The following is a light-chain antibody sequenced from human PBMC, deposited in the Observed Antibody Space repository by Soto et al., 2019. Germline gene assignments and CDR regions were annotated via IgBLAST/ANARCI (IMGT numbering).Light chain of an antibody. CDR3: HQYHSPPQT. J-gene: IGKJ2*01. CDR1: QTMTRAY. V-gene: IGKV3-20*01. CDR2: AAS. Sequence: EIVLMQSPGTLSLSPGERATLSCRASQTMTRAYVAWYQQKPGQAPRLLIYAASYRATGISDKFSGSGSGTDFSLTISRLEPEESAVYYCHQYHSPPQTFGQGTKVDIK.